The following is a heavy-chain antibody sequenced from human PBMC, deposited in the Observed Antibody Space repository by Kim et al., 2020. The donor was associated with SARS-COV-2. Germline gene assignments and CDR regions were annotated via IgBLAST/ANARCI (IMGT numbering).Heavy chain of an antibody. J-gene: IGHJ5*02. V-gene: IGHV3-33*06. D-gene: IGHD1-26*01. Sequence: GGSLRLSCAASGFTFSGYGMHWVRQAPGKGLEWVALIWYDGSNKYYADSVKGRFTISRDNSKNTLYLQMNSLRADDTAVYYCAKIEGRELHVLGSWGQGTLVTVSS. CDR3: AKIEGRELHVLGS. CDR2: IWYDGSNK. CDR1: GFTFSGYG.